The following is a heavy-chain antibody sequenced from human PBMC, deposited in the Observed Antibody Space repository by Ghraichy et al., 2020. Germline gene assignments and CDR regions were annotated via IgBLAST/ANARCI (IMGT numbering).Heavy chain of an antibody. V-gene: IGHV3-33*01. CDR1: GFTFSRFG. Sequence: GGSLRLSCAASGFTFSRFGMHWVRQAPGKGLEWVAIIWYDGSKKYYADSVKGRFTISRDNSKTTLYLQMNSLRAEDTAVYYCARGYCTTSSCNDRPWFYPWGQGTVVTVS. D-gene: IGHD2-2*01. J-gene: IGHJ5*02. CDR2: IWYDGSKK. CDR3: ARGYCTTSSCNDRPWFYP.